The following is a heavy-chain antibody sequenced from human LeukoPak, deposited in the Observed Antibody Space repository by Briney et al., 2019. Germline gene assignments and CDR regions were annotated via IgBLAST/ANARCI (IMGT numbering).Heavy chain of an antibody. CDR2: IDHGGST. CDR1: GGSIRSYY. V-gene: IGHV4-34*01. D-gene: IGHD2-15*01. Sequence: SETLSLTCTVSGGSIRSYYWSWIRQPPGKGLEWVGEIDHGGSTNYNPSLKSRVTISVDTSKNQFSLKVTSVTAADTAVYYCARDTRSGGSHCKDYWGQGTLVTVSS. CDR3: ARDTRSGGSHCKDY. J-gene: IGHJ4*02.